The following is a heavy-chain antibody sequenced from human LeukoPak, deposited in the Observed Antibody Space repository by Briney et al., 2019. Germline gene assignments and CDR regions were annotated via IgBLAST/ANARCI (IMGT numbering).Heavy chain of an antibody. D-gene: IGHD4-17*01. CDR3: ARERGDYGDYVDY. CDR1: GFTFSIYW. V-gene: IGHV3-7*03. J-gene: IGHJ4*02. CDR2: IKQDGSEK. Sequence: GGSLTLSCAASGFTFSIYWMSWVRQAPGKGLEWVGNIKQDGSEKYYVDSVKGRFTISRDNAKNSLYLQMNSLRAEDTAVYYCARERGDYGDYVDYRGQGTLVTVSS.